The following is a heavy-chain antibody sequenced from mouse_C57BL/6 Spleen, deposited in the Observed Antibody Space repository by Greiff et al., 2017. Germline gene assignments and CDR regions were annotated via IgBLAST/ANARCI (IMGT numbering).Heavy chain of an antibody. D-gene: IGHD4-1*01. CDR2: IDPENGDT. J-gene: IGHJ4*01. V-gene: IGHV14-4*01. CDR1: GFNIKDDY. CDR3: TTMGRYAMDY. Sequence: VQLQQSGAELVRPGASVKLSCTASGFNIKDDYMHWVKQRPEQGLEWIGWIDPENGDTEYASKFQGKATITAATSSNTACLQLSSLTSEDTAVYYCTTMGRYAMDYWGQGTSVTVSS.